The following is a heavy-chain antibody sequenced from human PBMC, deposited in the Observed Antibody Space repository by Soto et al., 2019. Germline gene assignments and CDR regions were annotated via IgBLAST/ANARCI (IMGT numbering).Heavy chain of an antibody. V-gene: IGHV1-8*01. CDR3: ARALARPDSNYYYYMDV. J-gene: IGHJ6*03. CDR2: MNPNSGNT. D-gene: IGHD2-21*01. CDR1: GYTFTNYD. Sequence: GASVKVSCKASGYTFTNYDINWARQAPGQGPEWMGWMNPNSGNTGYAQKFQGRVTMTRNTSISTAYMELSSLRSEDTAVYYCARALARPDSNYYYYMDVWGKGTTVTVSS.